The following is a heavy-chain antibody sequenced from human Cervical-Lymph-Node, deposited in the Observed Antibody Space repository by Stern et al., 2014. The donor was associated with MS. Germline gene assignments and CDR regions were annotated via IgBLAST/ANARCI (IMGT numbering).Heavy chain of an antibody. CDR2: IRQDGYDK. V-gene: IGHV3-7*01. J-gene: IGHJ4*02. Sequence: EVQLEESGGGLVQPGGYLRISCVASGFSYGTSWMSWVRQPPGRGLEWVANIRQDGYDKFYVDSVKGRFTISRDNARNSLYLQMNSLTVADTAVYYCARDRRAFLDYWGQGTHVAVSS. CDR1: GFSYGTSW. D-gene: IGHD2/OR15-2a*01. CDR3: ARDRRAFLDY.